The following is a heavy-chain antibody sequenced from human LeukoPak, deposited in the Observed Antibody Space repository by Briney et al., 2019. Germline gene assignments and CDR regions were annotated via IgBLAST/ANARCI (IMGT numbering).Heavy chain of an antibody. V-gene: IGHV4-59*01. CDR2: IYYSGST. CDR3: ARVRRDYGGNFIDY. CDR1: GGSISSYY. J-gene: IGHJ4*02. D-gene: IGHD4-23*01. Sequence: PSETLSLTCTVSGGSISSYYWSWIRQPPGKGLEWMGYIYYSGSTNYNPSLKSRVTISVDTSKNQFSLKLSSVTAADTAVYYCARVRRDYGGNFIDYWGQGTLVTVSS.